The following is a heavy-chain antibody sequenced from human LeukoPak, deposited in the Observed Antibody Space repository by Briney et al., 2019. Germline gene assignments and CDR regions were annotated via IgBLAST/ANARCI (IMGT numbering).Heavy chain of an antibody. CDR2: TSGDNVNT. CDR3: ARLLYSSGWYQDSEYFQH. CDR1: GYTFINYG. Sequence: ASVKVSCKASGYTFINYGISWVRQARGQGLEWMGWTSGDNVNTNYAQKFQGRVTMTRDTSISTAYMELSRLRSDDTAVYYCARLLYSSGWYQDSEYFQHWGQGTLVTVSS. V-gene: IGHV1-18*01. J-gene: IGHJ1*01. D-gene: IGHD6-19*01.